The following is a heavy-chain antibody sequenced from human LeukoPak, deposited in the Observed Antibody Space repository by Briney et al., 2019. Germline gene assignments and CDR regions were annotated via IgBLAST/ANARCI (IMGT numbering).Heavy chain of an antibody. V-gene: IGHV1-2*02. J-gene: IGHJ4*02. CDR3: ARIGEMATIADY. CDR1: GYTFTGYY. Sequence: ASVKVSCKASGYTFTGYYMHWVRQAPGQGLEWMGWINPNSGGTNYAQKFQGRVTMTRDTSISTAYMELSRLRSEDTAVYYCARIGEMATIADYWGQGTLVTVSS. CDR2: INPNSGGT. D-gene: IGHD5-12*01.